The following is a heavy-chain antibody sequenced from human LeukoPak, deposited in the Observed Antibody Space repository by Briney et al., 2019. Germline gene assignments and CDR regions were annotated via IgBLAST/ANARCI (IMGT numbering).Heavy chain of an antibody. CDR1: GFTFSSYA. V-gene: IGHV3-30-3*01. CDR3: ARDIDTGRMIDY. D-gene: IGHD3-10*01. Sequence: GGSLRLSCAVSGFTFSSYAMHWIRQAPGKGLEWVAVISHDGANKYYADSVKGRFTISRDNSKNTLYLQMNTLRAQDTAVYYCARDIDTGRMIDYRGQGTLVTVSS. J-gene: IGHJ4*02. CDR2: ISHDGANK.